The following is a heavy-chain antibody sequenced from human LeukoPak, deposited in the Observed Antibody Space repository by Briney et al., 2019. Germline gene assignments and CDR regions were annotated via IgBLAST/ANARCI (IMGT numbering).Heavy chain of an antibody. Sequence: RSASLSLACPVDGGSFGGYYWGWVRQSPGNGREWLGEINHSVSTNYNPSLKSPVSISLDTSQTQFSLKLGSVTAADTAVYYCARSVALVIGSDYWGQGTLVTVSS. J-gene: IGHJ4*02. CDR2: INHSVST. CDR3: ARSVALVIGSDY. V-gene: IGHV4-34*01. D-gene: IGHD3-16*02. CDR1: GGSFGGYY.